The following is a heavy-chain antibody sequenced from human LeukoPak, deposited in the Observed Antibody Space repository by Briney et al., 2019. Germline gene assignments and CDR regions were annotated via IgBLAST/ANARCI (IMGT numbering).Heavy chain of an antibody. CDR2: ISSSST. CDR1: GFTFSSHS. V-gene: IGHV3-21*01. D-gene: IGHD5-24*01. J-gene: IGHJ4*02. Sequence: GGSLRLSCAASGFTFSSHSMNWVRQAPGKGLEGVSSISSSSTYADSVKGRFTISRDSAKNSLYLQMNSLRVEDTAVYYCARDYGYEIDYWGQGTLVTVSS. CDR3: ARDYGYEIDY.